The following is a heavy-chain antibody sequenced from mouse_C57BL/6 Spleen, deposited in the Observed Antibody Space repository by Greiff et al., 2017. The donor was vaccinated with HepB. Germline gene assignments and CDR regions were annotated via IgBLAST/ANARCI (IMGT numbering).Heavy chain of an antibody. D-gene: IGHD1-1*01. CDR3: ASPGYGSRGGYYFDY. J-gene: IGHJ2*01. Sequence: EVQLQQSGPELVKPGASVKISCKASGYSFTGYYMHWVKQSHGNILDWIGYIYPYNGVSSYNQKFKGKATLPVDKSSSTAYMELRSLTSEDSAVYYCASPGYGSRGGYYFDYWGQGTTLTVSS. CDR1: GYSFTGYY. CDR2: IYPYNGVS. V-gene: IGHV1-31*01.